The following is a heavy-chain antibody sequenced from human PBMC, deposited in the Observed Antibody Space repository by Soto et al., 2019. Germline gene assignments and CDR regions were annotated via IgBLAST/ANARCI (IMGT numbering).Heavy chain of an antibody. V-gene: IGHV4-59*01. CDR2: IYYSGIT. D-gene: IGHD3-3*01. CDR3: ARDSGDFWSGSPRRGFDY. CDR1: GGSISSYY. J-gene: IGHJ4*02. Sequence: SETLSLTCTVSGGSISSYYWSWIRQPPGKGLEWIGYIYYSGITNYNPSLKSRVTISVDTSKNQFSLKLSSVTAADTAVYYCARDSGDFWSGSPRRGFDYWGQGTLVTSPQ.